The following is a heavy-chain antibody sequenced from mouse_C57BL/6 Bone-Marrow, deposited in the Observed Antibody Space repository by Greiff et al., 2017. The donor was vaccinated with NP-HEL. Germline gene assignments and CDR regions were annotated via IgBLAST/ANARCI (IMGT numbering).Heavy chain of an antibody. D-gene: IGHD1-1*01. CDR2: ISNLAYSI. V-gene: IGHV5-15*01. J-gene: IGHJ3*01. CDR1: GFTFSDYG. Sequence: EVHLVESGGGLVQPGGSLKLSCAASGFTFSDYGMAWVRQAPRKGPEWVAFISNLAYSIYYADTVTGRFTISRENAKNTLYLEMSSLRSEDTAMYYCARRDYEFAYWGQGTLVTVSA. CDR3: ARRDYEFAY.